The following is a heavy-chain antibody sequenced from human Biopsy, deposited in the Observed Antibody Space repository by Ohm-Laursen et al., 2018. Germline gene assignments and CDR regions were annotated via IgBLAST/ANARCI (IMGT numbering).Heavy chain of an antibody. CDR1: GGPIDSYY. CDR2: VYYSGST. CDR3: GRREVVITHDAFDT. D-gene: IGHD3-22*01. V-gene: IGHV4-59*08. J-gene: IGHJ3*02. Sequence: SDTLSLTCPVSGGPIDSYYWSWIRQPPGKGLEWIGDVYYSGSTNRNPSLKSRVTILVDTSKNQFSLKLNSVTAADTAVYYCGRREVVITHDAFDTWGQGTMVTVSS.